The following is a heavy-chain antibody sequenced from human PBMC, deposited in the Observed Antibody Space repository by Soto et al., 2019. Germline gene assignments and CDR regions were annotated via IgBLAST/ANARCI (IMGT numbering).Heavy chain of an antibody. J-gene: IGHJ5*02. V-gene: IGHV1-8*01. Sequence: VASVKVSCKASGYTFGNNDISWVRQATGQGLEWMGWMNPNSGKTGYAQKFQGRITMTRDTSMSTAYLELSSLRSDDTAIYYCARMATSGTLNWFDPWGQGTLVTVSS. CDR2: MNPNSGKT. CDR3: ARMATSGTLNWFDP. CDR1: GYTFGNND.